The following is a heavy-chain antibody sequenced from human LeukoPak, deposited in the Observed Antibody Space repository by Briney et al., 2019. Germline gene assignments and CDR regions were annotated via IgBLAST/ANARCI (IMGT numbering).Heavy chain of an antibody. V-gene: IGHV3-7*01. J-gene: IGHJ4*02. CDR2: IKQDGSEK. CDR1: GFTFSSYW. Sequence: GGSLRLSCAASGFTFSSYWMSWVRQAPGKGLEWVANIKQDGSEKYYVDSVRGRFTISRDNAKNSLYLQMNSLRAEDTAVYYCARTPTIFGVVIPLYYFDYWGQGTLVTVSS. CDR3: ARTPTIFGVVIPLYYFDY. D-gene: IGHD3-3*01.